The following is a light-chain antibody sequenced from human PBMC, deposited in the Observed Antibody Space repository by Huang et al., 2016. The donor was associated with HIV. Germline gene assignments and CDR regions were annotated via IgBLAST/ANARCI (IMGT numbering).Light chain of an antibody. Sequence: DIVMTQSPLSLPVTPGEPASISCRSSQSLLHSNGYNYLNWYVQKPGQSPQLLIYLGSNRASGVPDRFSASGSGTDFTLKISRVEAEDVGVYYCMQTLQTPLTFGGGTKVVIK. CDR2: LGS. V-gene: IGKV2-28*01. J-gene: IGKJ4*01. CDR3: MQTLQTPLT. CDR1: QSLLHSNGYNY.